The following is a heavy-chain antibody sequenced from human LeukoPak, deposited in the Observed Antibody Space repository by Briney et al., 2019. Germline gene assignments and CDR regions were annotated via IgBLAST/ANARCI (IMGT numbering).Heavy chain of an antibody. CDR1: GYTLTELS. CDR3: ATKRPDTYYDFWGGYFHFDY. J-gene: IGHJ4*02. V-gene: IGHV1-24*01. Sequence: GASVKVSCKVSGYTLTELSMHWVRQAPGKGLEWMGGFDPEDGETIYAQKFQGRVTMTEDTSTDTAYMELSSLRSEDTAVYYCATKRPDTYYDFWGGYFHFDYWGQGTLVTVSS. CDR2: FDPEDGET. D-gene: IGHD3-3*01.